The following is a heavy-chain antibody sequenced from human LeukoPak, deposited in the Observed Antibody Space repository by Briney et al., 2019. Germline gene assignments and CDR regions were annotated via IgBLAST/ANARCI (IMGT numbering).Heavy chain of an antibody. Sequence: GGSLRLSCVASGFNFRAYGMHWVRQAPGQGREYISAISADGGTTFHAESVKGRFTISRDNSKNTLYLQMGSLRIDDSALYYCARGRGGPPFDFWGHGTLITVSS. CDR1: GFNFRAYG. D-gene: IGHD3-10*01. CDR2: ISADGGTT. V-gene: IGHV3-64*02. CDR3: ARGRGGPPFDF. J-gene: IGHJ4*01.